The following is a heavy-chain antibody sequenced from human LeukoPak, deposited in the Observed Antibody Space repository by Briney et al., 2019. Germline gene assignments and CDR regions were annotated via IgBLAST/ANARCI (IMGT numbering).Heavy chain of an antibody. CDR3: AQLSGRQFDP. Sequence: GGSLRLSCAASGFTFSSYEMNWVRQAPGKGLEWVSYISSSGSTIYYADSVKGRFTISRDNAKNSLYLQTNSLRAEDTAVYYCAQLSGRQFDPWGQGTLVTVSS. CDR1: GFTFSSYE. D-gene: IGHD1-26*01. V-gene: IGHV3-48*03. CDR2: ISSSGSTI. J-gene: IGHJ5*02.